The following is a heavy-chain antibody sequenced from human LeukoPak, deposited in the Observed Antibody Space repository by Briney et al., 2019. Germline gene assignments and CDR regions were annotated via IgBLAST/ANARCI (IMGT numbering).Heavy chain of an antibody. D-gene: IGHD2-2*01. J-gene: IGHJ2*01. CDR2: IYYSGST. Sequence: SETLSLTCTVSGGSISSSSYYWGWIRQPPGKGLEWIGSIYYSGSTYYNPSLKSRVTISVDTSKDQFSLKLSSVTAADTAVYYCARTYCSSTSCPFDLWGRGTLVTVSS. CDR3: ARTYCSSTSCPFDL. V-gene: IGHV4-39*01. CDR1: GGSISSSSYY.